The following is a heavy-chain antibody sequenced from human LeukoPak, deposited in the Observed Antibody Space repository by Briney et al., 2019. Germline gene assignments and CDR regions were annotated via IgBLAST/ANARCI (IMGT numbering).Heavy chain of an antibody. Sequence: SETLSLTCAVYGGSFSGYYWSWIRQPPGKGLEWIGEINHSGSTNYNPSLKSRVTISVDTSKNQFSLKLSSVTAADTAVYYCARVNDYGDNDYWGQGTLVTVSS. CDR2: INHSGST. CDR3: ARVNDYGDNDY. D-gene: IGHD4-17*01. V-gene: IGHV4-34*01. CDR1: GGSFSGYY. J-gene: IGHJ4*02.